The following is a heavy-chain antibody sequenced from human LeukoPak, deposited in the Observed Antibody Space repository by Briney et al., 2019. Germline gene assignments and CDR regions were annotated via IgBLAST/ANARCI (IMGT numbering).Heavy chain of an antibody. D-gene: IGHD4-17*01. J-gene: IGHJ4*02. V-gene: IGHV3-7*01. CDR3: ARVGHGEGLIDF. Sequence: PGGSLRLSCAGSRFPFSCYWMTWVRQAPGKGLFWLGNINHNGSAVYYVDSIKGRFTISRDNAKASLFLQMNNLGVEDTAVYYCARVGHGEGLIDFWRQGALVTVSS. CDR1: RFPFSCYW. CDR2: INHNGSAV.